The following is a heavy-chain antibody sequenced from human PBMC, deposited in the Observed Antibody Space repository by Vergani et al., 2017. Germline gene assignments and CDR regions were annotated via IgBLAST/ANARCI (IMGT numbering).Heavy chain of an antibody. CDR2: ISYDGSNK. CDR3: AKGRKDIVVVPAASGDY. V-gene: IGHV3-30*18. D-gene: IGHD2-2*01. Sequence: VQLVESGGGVVQPGRSLRLSCAASGFTFSSYGMHWVRQAPGKGLEWVAVISYDGSNKYYADSVKGRFTISRDNSKNTLYLQMNSLRAEDTAVYSCAKGRKDIVVVPAASGDYWGQGTLVTVSS. J-gene: IGHJ4*02. CDR1: GFTFSSYG.